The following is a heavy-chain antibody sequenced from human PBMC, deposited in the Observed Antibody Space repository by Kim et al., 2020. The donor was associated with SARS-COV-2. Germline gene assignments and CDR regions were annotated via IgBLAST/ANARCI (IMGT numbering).Heavy chain of an antibody. CDR1: GFTFSSYA. V-gene: IGHV3-23*01. CDR3: ANRPLVLYGMDV. CDR2: ISGSGGST. Sequence: GGSLRLSCAASGFTFSSYAMSWVRQAPGKGLEWVSAISGSGGSTYSADSVKGRFTISRDNSKNTLYLQMNSLRAEDTAVYYCANRPLVLYGMDVWGQGTTVTVSS. D-gene: IGHD3-9*01. J-gene: IGHJ6*02.